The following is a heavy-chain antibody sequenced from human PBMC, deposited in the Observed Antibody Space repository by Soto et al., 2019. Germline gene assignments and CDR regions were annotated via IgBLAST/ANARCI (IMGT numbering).Heavy chain of an antibody. CDR3: ARPSYCDGECTGRRYDYYGIDV. Sequence: EVQLVQSGAEVKKPGESLKISCKGSGYSFTSYHIVWVRQMPGKGLEWMGIIYPGDSETRYSPCLQGQVTMSADKSTSTAYLQRSRLKASDTAMYYCARPSYCDGECTGRRYDYYGIDVWGQGTTVTVSS. D-gene: IGHD2-21*01. J-gene: IGHJ6*02. CDR2: IYPGDSET. V-gene: IGHV5-51*01. CDR1: GYSFTSYH.